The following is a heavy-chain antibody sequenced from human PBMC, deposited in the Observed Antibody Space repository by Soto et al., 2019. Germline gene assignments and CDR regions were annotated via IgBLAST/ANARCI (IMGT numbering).Heavy chain of an antibody. Sequence: EVQLVETGGGLIQPGGSLKLSCLVAGFTVSDSMSWVRQAPGKGLECVSFIHSDGSTHYTDSVRGRFTISRDNSKNALYLQMDGLRVDDTAVYFCARDASGPFDYWGQGTLVTVSS. J-gene: IGHJ4*02. CDR1: GFTVSDS. D-gene: IGHD6-19*01. V-gene: IGHV3-53*02. CDR2: IHSDGST. CDR3: ARDASGPFDY.